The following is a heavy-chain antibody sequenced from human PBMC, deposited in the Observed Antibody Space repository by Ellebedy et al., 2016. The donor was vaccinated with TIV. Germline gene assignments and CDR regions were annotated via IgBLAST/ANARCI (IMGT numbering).Heavy chain of an antibody. CDR1: GGSISSYH. Sequence: SETLSLXCTVPGGSISSYHWSWIRQPPGKGLEWIGYIYYSGSSNYNPSLKSRVTISVDTSKNQLSLKVSSVTAADTAVYYCARAIVAAVDPYFNYWGQGTLVSVSS. J-gene: IGHJ4*02. D-gene: IGHD2-21*01. CDR2: IYYSGSS. CDR3: ARAIVAAVDPYFNY. V-gene: IGHV4-59*13.